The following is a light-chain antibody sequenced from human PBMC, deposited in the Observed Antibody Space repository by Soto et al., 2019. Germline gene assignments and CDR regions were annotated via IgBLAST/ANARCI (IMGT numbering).Light chain of an antibody. CDR2: WAS. Sequence: DIERTHSPYALAVSLGERATINCKSSQSVLYSSNNKNYLAWYQQKPGQPPKLLIYWASTRESGVPDRFSGSGSGTDFTLTISSLQAEDVAVYYCQQYYSTPPLTFGGGTKVDIK. J-gene: IGKJ4*01. CDR1: QSVLYSSNNKNY. CDR3: QQYYSTPPLT. V-gene: IGKV4-1*01.